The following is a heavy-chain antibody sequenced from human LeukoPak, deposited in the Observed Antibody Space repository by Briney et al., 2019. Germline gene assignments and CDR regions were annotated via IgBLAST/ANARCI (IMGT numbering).Heavy chain of an antibody. CDR2: ISGSGGST. CDR3: AKDVLRYSGGSCYSRVAEYFQH. CDR1: GFTFSSYA. V-gene: IGHV3-23*01. J-gene: IGHJ1*01. Sequence: PGGSLRLSCAASGFTFSSYAMSWVRQAPGKGLEWVSAISGSGGSTCYADSVKGRFTISRDNSKNTLYLQMNSLRAEDTAVYYCAKDVLRYSGGSCYSRVAEYFQHWGQGTLVTVSS. D-gene: IGHD2-15*01.